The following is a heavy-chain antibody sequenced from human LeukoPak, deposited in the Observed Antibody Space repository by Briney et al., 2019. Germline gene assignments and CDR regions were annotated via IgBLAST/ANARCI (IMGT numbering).Heavy chain of an antibody. V-gene: IGHV4-39*07. CDR1: GGSISSSSYY. CDR2: INHSGST. Sequence: SETLSLTCTVSGGSISSSSYYWSWIRQPPGKGLEWIGEINHSGSTNYNPSLKSRVTISVDTSKNQFSLKLSSVTAADTAVYYCARGGSMGIWGQGTLVTVSS. D-gene: IGHD7-27*01. CDR3: ARGGSMGI. J-gene: IGHJ4*02.